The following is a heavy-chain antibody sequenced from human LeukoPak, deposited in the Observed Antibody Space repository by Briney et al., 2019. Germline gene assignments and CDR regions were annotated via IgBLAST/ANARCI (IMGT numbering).Heavy chain of an antibody. CDR3: AKWNSGYDAFDI. Sequence: PGGSLRLSCAASEFTFSSYAMSWVRQAPGKGLEWVSAISGSGGSTYYADSVKGRFTISRDSSKNTLYLQMNSLRAGDTAVYYCAKWNSGYDAFDIWGQGTMVTVSS. CDR2: ISGSGGST. J-gene: IGHJ3*02. CDR1: EFTFSSYA. V-gene: IGHV3-23*01. D-gene: IGHD5-12*01.